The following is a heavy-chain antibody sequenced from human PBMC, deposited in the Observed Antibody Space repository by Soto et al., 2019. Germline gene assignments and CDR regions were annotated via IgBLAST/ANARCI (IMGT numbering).Heavy chain of an antibody. J-gene: IGHJ4*02. CDR1: GYTFTTFG. V-gene: IGHV1-18*01. CDR3: AYLAYWDPNRYYTY. D-gene: IGHD1-26*01. Sequence: ASVKVSCKASGYTFTTFGISWVRQAPGQGLEWMGWISACNGNTNYAQKLQGRVTMTTDTSTSTAYMEVRSLRSDDTAVYYCAYLAYWDPNRYYTYWGQGTQVTVSS. CDR2: ISACNGNT.